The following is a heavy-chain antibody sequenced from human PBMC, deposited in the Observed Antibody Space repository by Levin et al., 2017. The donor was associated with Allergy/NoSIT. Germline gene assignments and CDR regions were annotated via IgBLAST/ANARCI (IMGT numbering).Heavy chain of an antibody. CDR3: ARGSLRDSYYYFDL. J-gene: IGHJ2*01. CDR1: GGSVSSDNDY. Sequence: KASETLSLTCTVSGGSVSSDNDYWSWIRQPPGKGLEWIGYFSYSGITKHNPSLKSRVSMSADTSQYLFSLRLSRVTAADTAVYYCARGSLRDSYYYFDLWGRGTLVTVSS. CDR2: FSYSGIT. V-gene: IGHV4-61*01. D-gene: IGHD4-17*01.